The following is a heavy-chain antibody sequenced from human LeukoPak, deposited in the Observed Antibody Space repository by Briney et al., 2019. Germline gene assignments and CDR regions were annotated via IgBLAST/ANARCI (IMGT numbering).Heavy chain of an antibody. V-gene: IGHV3-23*01. CDR1: GFTFSNYA. J-gene: IGHJ3*02. CDR3: AKGGRSSGWYGVFDI. CDR2: ISGSGGST. D-gene: IGHD6-13*01. Sequence: GGSLRLSCAASGFTFSNYAMSWVRQAPGKGLEWVSAISGSGGSTYYADSVKGRFTISRDNSKNTLCLQMNSLRAEDTAVYYCAKGGRSSGWYGVFDIWGQGTMVTVSS.